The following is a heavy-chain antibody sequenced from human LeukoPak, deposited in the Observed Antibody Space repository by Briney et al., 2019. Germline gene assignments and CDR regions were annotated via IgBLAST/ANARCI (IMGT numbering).Heavy chain of an antibody. CDR2: ISAYNGNT. CDR1: GYTFTSYG. D-gene: IGHD3-9*01. V-gene: IGHV1-18*01. J-gene: IGHJ5*02. CDR3: ASHPLDILTGYYINWFDP. Sequence: GASVKVSCKASGYTFTSYGISWVRQAPGQGLEWMGWISAYNGNTNYAQKLQGRVTMTTDTSTSTAYMELRSLRSDDTAVYYCASHPLDILTGYYINWFDPWGQGTLVTVSS.